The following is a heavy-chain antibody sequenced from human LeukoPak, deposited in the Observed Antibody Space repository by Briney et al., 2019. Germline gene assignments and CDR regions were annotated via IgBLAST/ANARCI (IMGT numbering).Heavy chain of an antibody. V-gene: IGHV1-69*13. Sequence: ASVKVSCKASGGTFSSYAISWVRQAPGQGLEWMGGIIPIFGTANYAQKFQGRVTITADESTSTAHMELSSLRSEDTAVYYCATHLPAAGTNNWFDPWGQGTLVTVSS. J-gene: IGHJ5*02. CDR2: IIPIFGTA. D-gene: IGHD6-13*01. CDR1: GGTFSSYA. CDR3: ATHLPAAGTNNWFDP.